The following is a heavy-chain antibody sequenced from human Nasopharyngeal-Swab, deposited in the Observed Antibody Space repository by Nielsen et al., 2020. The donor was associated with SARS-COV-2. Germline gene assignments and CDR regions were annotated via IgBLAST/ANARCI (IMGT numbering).Heavy chain of an antibody. J-gene: IGHJ4*02. D-gene: IGHD3-22*01. V-gene: IGHV3-23*01. CDR3: AKGPRRYYYDSREVPY. CDR1: GFNFSSYA. CDR2: ISGSGGST. Sequence: GGSLRLSCAASGFNFSSYAMSWVRQAPGKGLEWVSAISGSGGSTYYADSVKGRFTISRDNSKNTLYLQMNSLRAEDTAVYYCAKGPRRYYYDSREVPYWGQGTLVTVSS.